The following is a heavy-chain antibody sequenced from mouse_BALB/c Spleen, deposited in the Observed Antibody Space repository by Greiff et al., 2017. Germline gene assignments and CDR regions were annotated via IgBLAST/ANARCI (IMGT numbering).Heavy chain of an antibody. Sequence: EVQLQQSGAELVKPGASVKLSCTASGFNIKDTYMHWVKQRPEQGLEWIGRIDPANGNTKYDPKFQGKATITADTSSNTAYLQLSSLTSEDTAVYYCARDRITTPSMDYWGQGTSVTVSS. J-gene: IGHJ4*01. D-gene: IGHD2-4*01. V-gene: IGHV14-3*02. CDR2: IDPANGNT. CDR3: ARDRITTPSMDY. CDR1: GFNIKDTY.